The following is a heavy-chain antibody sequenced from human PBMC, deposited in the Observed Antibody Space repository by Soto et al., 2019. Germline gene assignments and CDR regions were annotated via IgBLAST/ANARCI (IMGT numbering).Heavy chain of an antibody. V-gene: IGHV1-3*01. J-gene: IGHJ4*02. CDR2: ISGADGNT. D-gene: IGHD4-17*01. CDR1: GYIFTNYA. Sequence: GASVKVSCKASGYIFTNYAIHWVRQAPGQRLEWKGWISGADGNTRYSPKFQGRLTISTDTSASTAYMELSSLRSEDTAVFYCARDRTTSSTRRFDYWGQGTLVTVSS. CDR3: ARDRTTSSTRRFDY.